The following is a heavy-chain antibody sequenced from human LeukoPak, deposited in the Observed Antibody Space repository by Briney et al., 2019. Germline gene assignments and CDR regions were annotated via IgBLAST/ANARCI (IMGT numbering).Heavy chain of an antibody. Sequence: SETLSPTCAVYGGSSSVYYWSWIRHPPGKGLEWIGEINHSGSTNYNPSLKSRVTISVDTSKNQFSLKLSSVTAADTAVYYCARAGFRGRYYGSGRGFDYWGQGTLVTVSS. J-gene: IGHJ4*02. V-gene: IGHV4-34*01. CDR2: INHSGST. CDR1: GGSSSVYY. D-gene: IGHD3-10*01. CDR3: ARAGFRGRYYGSGRGFDY.